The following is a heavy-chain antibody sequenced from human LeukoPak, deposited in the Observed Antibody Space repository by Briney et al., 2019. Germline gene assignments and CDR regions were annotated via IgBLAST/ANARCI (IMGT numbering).Heavy chain of an antibody. CDR3: AREGGFFRPLDY. CDR1: GGSVTSTNW. V-gene: IGHV4/OR15-8*01. D-gene: IGHD3-3*01. CDR2: VHLDGRT. Sequence: SETLSLTCGASGGSVTSTNWWTWVRQPPGKGLERIGEVHLDGRTNYNPSLKSRLTMSVDLSENHISLKLTSVTAADTAVYYCAREGGFFRPLDYSGQGTLVTVSS. J-gene: IGHJ4*02.